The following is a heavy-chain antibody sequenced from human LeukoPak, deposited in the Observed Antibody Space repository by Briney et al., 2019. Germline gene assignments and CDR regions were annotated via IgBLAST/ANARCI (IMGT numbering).Heavy chain of an antibody. CDR2: IYYSGST. CDR3: ASVLRSGWYYFDY. D-gene: IGHD6-19*01. Sequence: SETLSLTCTVSGGSISSSSYYWGWIRQPPGKGLEWIGSIYYSGSTYYNPSLKSRVTISVDTSKNQFSLKLSSVTAADTAVYYCASVLRSGWYYFDYWGQGTLVTVSS. CDR1: GGSISSSSYY. V-gene: IGHV4-39*01. J-gene: IGHJ4*02.